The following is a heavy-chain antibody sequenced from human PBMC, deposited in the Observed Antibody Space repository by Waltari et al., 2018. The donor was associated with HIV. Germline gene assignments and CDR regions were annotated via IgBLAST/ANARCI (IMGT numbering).Heavy chain of an antibody. CDR2: IKQDGSQQ. J-gene: IGHJ4*02. Sequence: EVQLVESGGGLVQPGESLRISCAASGFTFNSYWMTWVRQAPGKGLEWVANIKQDGSQQYYVDSVKGRFTISRDNAKSSLYLQMNSLRAEDTALYYCAKDTHSSGWYGELVYWGQGTLVTVSS. CDR1: GFTFNSYW. CDR3: AKDTHSSGWYGELVY. D-gene: IGHD6-19*01. V-gene: IGHV3-7*03.